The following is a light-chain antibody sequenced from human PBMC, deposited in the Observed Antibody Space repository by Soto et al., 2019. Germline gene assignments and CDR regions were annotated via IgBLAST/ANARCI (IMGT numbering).Light chain of an antibody. V-gene: IGLV1-47*01. CDR1: SSNIGTNY. Sequence: QSVLTQPPSAPGTPGQRVTISCSGSSSNIGTNYVYWYQQLPGTAPKLLIYSNNQRPSGVPDRFSGSKSGTSASLAISGLRSEDEADYFCAAWDDSLNGPGVFGGGTKLTVL. CDR2: SNN. CDR3: AAWDDSLNGPGV. J-gene: IGLJ3*02.